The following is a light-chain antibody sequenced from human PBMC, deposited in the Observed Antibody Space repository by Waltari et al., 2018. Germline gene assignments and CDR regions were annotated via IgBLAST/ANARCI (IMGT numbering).Light chain of an antibody. CDR1: QSVSSN. J-gene: IGKJ1*01. Sequence: EIVMTQSPATLSVSPGDIATLSCRASQSVSSNFAWSQQHPGQAPRLLIYAASTRATGVPARCSGSGSGTDFTLTISSLQSEDFAVYYCQQYNGWPRTFGQGTKVEI. V-gene: IGKV3-15*01. CDR3: QQYNGWPRT. CDR2: AAS.